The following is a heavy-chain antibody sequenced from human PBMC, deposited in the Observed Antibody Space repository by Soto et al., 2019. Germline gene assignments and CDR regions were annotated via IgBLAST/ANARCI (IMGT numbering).Heavy chain of an antibody. CDR3: ARDGIAAARPEGEQWLETYGMDV. CDR2: IYYSGST. V-gene: IGHV4-30-4*01. J-gene: IGHJ6*02. CDR1: GGSISSGDYY. Sequence: KPSETLSLTCTVSGGSISSGDYYWSWIRQPPGKGLEWIGYIYYSGSTYYNPSLKSRVTISVDTSKNQFSLKLSSVTAADTAVYYCARDGIAAARPEGEQWLETYGMDVWGQGTTVTVSS. D-gene: IGHD6-13*01.